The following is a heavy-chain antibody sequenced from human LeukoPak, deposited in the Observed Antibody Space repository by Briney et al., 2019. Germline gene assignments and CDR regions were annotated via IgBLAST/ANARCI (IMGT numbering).Heavy chain of an antibody. CDR1: GFTFSSYW. CDR2: INSDGSST. D-gene: IGHD1-7*01. J-gene: IGHJ4*02. CDR3: ARETGTTVGLDY. Sequence: GGSLRLSCAASGFTFSSYWMHWVRQAPGKGLVWVSRINSDGSSTSYADSVKGRFTISRDNVKNTLYLQMNSLRAEDTAVYYCARETGTTVGLDYWGQGTLVTVSS. V-gene: IGHV3-74*01.